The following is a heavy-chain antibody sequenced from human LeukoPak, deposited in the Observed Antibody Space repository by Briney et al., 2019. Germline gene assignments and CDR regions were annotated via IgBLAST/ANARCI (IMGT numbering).Heavy chain of an antibody. J-gene: IGHJ4*02. CDR3: ARDPITIFGVVIARFDY. CDR2: INPNSGGT. CDR1: GYTFTGYY. Sequence: ASVKVSCKASGYTFTGYYMHWVRQAPRQGLEWMGWINPNSGGTNYAQKFQGRVTMTRDTSISTAYMELSRLRSDDTAEYDCARDPITIFGVVIARFDYWGQGTLVTVSS. D-gene: IGHD3-3*01. V-gene: IGHV1-2*02.